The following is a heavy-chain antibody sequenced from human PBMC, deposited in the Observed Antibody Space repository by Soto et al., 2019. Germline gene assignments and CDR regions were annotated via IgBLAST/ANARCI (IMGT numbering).Heavy chain of an antibody. J-gene: IGHJ4*02. CDR1: GFTFSSYA. D-gene: IGHD2-2*01. CDR2: ISSNGGST. Sequence: GGSLRLSCSASGFTFSSYAMHWVRQAPGKGLEYVSAISSNGGSTYYADSVKGRFTISRDNSKNTLYLQMSSLRAEDTAVYYCVKDSRRYCSSTSCYLFDYWGQGTQVTVSS. CDR3: VKDSRRYCSSTSCYLFDY. V-gene: IGHV3-64D*06.